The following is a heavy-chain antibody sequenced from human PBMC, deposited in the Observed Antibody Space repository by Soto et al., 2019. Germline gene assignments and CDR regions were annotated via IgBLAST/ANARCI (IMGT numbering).Heavy chain of an antibody. CDR3: GRSVGGSGWYSYCAH. CDR1: SYTFNNYD. J-gene: IGHJ4*02. CDR2: ISTYNGNT. V-gene: IGHV1-18*01. Sequence: QVQLVQSGAEVKKPGASVKVSCKASSYTFNNYDITWLRQAPGQGLEWMGWISTYNGNTNYAQKFQGRVTLTTDTSPNTASMELRSLRFADSAVYYCGRSVGGSGWYSYCAHRGQGTLVTVS. D-gene: IGHD6-19*01.